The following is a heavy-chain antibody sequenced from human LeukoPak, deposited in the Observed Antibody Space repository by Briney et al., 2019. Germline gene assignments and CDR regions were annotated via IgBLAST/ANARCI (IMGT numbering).Heavy chain of an antibody. CDR2: ISSTSDNI. V-gene: IGHV3-21*01. CDR1: GFTFSIYS. J-gene: IGHJ3*02. Sequence: GGSLRLSCAASGFTFSIYSMNWVRQASGRGLEWVSSISSTSDNIYYADSVKGRFTISRDNAKKSLYLQMNTLRAEDTAVYYCTRRTAFDIWGQGTMDTVSS. CDR3: TRRTAFDI.